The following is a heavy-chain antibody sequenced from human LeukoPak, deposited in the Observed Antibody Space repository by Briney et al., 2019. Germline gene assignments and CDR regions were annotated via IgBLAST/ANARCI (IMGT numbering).Heavy chain of an antibody. D-gene: IGHD6-6*01. V-gene: IGHV1-18*01. J-gene: IGHJ4*02. CDR2: ISPYNGDT. CDR1: GYIFTTYG. Sequence: ASVKVSCKASGYIFTTYGITWVRQAPGQVLEWLGRISPYNGDTKHAQKLQGRVTMTTDISTSTVSLELRSLRSDDTALYYCAREKYSSSSLDYRGQGSLVTVSS. CDR3: AREKYSSSSLDY.